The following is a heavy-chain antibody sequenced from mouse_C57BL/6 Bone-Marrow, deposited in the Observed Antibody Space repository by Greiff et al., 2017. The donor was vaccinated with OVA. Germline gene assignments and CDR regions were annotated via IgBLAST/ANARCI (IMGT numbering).Heavy chain of an antibody. CDR1: GYSFTNYL. Sequence: QVQLQQSGAELVRPGPSVKVSCKASGYSFTNYLIEWVKQRPGQGLEWIGVINPGCGGNNYNEKFKGKATLTADKSSSTAYMQLSSLTSEDSAVYFCARDYYGSSYYFDYWGQGTTLTVSS. CDR3: ARDYYGSSYYFDY. CDR2: INPGCGGN. D-gene: IGHD1-1*01. V-gene: IGHV1-54*01. J-gene: IGHJ2*01.